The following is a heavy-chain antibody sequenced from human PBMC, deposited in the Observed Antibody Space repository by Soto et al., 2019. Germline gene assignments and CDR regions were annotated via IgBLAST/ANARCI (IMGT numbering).Heavy chain of an antibody. CDR2: ISSDGSNK. V-gene: IGHV3-30*04. CDR3: AKDLSGWNYYYYGMDV. J-gene: IGHJ6*02. CDR1: GFTFSTYA. Sequence: GGSLRLSCTASGFTFSTYAMDWVRQAPGKGLEWVAVISSDGSNKYYADSVKGRFTISRDNSKNTLYLQMNSLRAEDTAVYYCAKDLSGWNYYYYGMDVWGQGTTVTVSS. D-gene: IGHD6-19*01.